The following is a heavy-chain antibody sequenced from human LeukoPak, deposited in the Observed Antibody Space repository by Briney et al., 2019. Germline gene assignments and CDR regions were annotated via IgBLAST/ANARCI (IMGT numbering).Heavy chain of an antibody. D-gene: IGHD3-3*01. CDR2: INHGGST. V-gene: IGHV4-34*01. J-gene: IGHJ2*01. CDR1: GGSFSGYY. Sequence: PSETLSLTCAVYGGSFSGYYWSWIRQPPGKGLEWIGEINHGGSTNYNPSLKSRVTISVDTSKNQFSLKLSSVTAADTAVYYCARGLMLSGYRHWHFDLWGRGTLVTVSS. CDR3: ARGLMLSGYRHWHFDL.